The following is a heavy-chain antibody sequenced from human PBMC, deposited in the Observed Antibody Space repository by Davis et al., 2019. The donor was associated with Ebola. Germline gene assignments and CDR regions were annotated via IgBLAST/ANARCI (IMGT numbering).Heavy chain of an antibody. CDR3: AKGTGLELPYYFDY. D-gene: IGHD1-7*01. CDR1: VITFSSYA. Sequence: GGSLRLSCTDSVITFSSYAMTWVRQAPGKGLEWVSAISGSGGSTYYADSVKGRFTISRDNSKNTLYLQMNSLRADDTAVYYCAKGTGLELPYYFDYWGQGTLVTISS. V-gene: IGHV3-23*01. J-gene: IGHJ4*02. CDR2: ISGSGGST.